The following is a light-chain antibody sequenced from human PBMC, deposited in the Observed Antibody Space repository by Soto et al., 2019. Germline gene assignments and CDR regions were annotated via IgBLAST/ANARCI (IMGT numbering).Light chain of an antibody. CDR1: QSLLHSNGYNY. CDR2: LGS. Sequence: DIVMTQSPLSLPVTPGEPASISCRSSQSLLHSNGYNYLDWYLQKPGQSPQLLNYLGSNRASGVPERFSGSGSGTDFTLKISRVEAEDVGVYYCMQALQTPRSFGGGTKVEIK. V-gene: IGKV2-28*01. J-gene: IGKJ4*01. CDR3: MQALQTPRS.